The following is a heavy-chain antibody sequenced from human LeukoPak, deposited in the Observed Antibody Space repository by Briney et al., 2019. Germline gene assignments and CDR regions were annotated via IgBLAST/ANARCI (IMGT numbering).Heavy chain of an antibody. CDR1: GGSISSGGYY. J-gene: IGHJ3*02. Sequence: SETLSLTCTVSGGSISSGGYYWSWIRQHPGKGLGWIGYIYYSGSTYYNPSLKSRVTISVDTSKNQFSLKLSSVTAADTAVYYCARYYYDSSGYYAFDIWGQGTMVTVSS. D-gene: IGHD3-22*01. CDR2: IYYSGST. V-gene: IGHV4-31*03. CDR3: ARYYYDSSGYYAFDI.